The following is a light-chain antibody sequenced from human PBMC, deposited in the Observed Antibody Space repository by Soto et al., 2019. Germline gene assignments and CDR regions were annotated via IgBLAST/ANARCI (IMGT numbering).Light chain of an antibody. CDR2: SAS. V-gene: IGKV3-20*01. CDR3: QHDDYSPYT. J-gene: IGKJ2*01. CDR1: QSVSSTY. Sequence: EIVLTQSPGTLSLSPGERATLSCRANQSVSSTYLAWYQQKPGQAPRLLIYSASTRATGIPDRFSGSGSGTDFTLTTSSLEPEDFAVYYCQHDDYSPYTFGQGTKLEI.